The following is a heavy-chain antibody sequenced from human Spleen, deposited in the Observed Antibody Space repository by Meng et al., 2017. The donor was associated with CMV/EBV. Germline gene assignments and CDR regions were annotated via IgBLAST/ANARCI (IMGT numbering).Heavy chain of an antibody. CDR2: IRHDGRNK. D-gene: IGHD5-18*01. CDR3: ARPHTSYDPFDY. Sequence: GESLKISCEASGIILSSYDMHWVRQAPGKGLEWVAFIRHDGRNKYSADSVKGRFTISRDNSKNTLYLQMSSLRPEDTAIYYCARPHTSYDPFDYWGHGTLVTVSS. CDR1: GIILSSYD. J-gene: IGHJ4*01. V-gene: IGHV3-30*02.